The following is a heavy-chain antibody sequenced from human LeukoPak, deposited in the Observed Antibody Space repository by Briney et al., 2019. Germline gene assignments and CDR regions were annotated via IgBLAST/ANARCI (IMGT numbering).Heavy chain of an antibody. CDR3: ARVATGSYYWFDP. D-gene: IGHD1-26*01. CDR2: INSDGSST. Sequence: GGSLRLSCAASGFTFSSYWMHWVRQAPGKGLVWVSRINSDGSSTSYTDSVKGRFTISRDNAKNTLYLQMNSLRAEDTAVYYCARVATGSYYWFDPWGQGTLVTVSS. CDR1: GFTFSSYW. V-gene: IGHV3-74*01. J-gene: IGHJ5*02.